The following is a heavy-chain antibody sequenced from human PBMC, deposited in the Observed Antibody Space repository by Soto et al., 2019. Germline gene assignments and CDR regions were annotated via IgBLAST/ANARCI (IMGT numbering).Heavy chain of an antibody. J-gene: IGHJ4*02. CDR1: GFTFSSYW. D-gene: IGHD6-19*01. CDR2: INSDGSST. Sequence: HPGGSLRLSCAASGFTFSSYWMHWVRQAPGKGLVWVSRINSDGSSTSYADSVKGRFTISRDNAKNTLYLQMNSLRAEDTAVYYCARAFSIKYSSGWYDYWGQGTLVTVSS. CDR3: ARAFSIKYSSGWYDY. V-gene: IGHV3-74*01.